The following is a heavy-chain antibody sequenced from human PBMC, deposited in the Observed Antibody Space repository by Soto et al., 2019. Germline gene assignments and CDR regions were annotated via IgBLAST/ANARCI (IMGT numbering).Heavy chain of an antibody. CDR2: ISGSGGST. D-gene: IGHD2-2*01. Sequence: VGSLRLSCAASGFTFSSHAMSWARQPPGKGLEWVSAISGSGGSTYYADSVKGRFTISRDNSKNTLYLQMNSLRAEDTAVYYCSKDYIVVVLAEMGLYFDYWVQGNLVTVS. CDR1: GFTFSSHA. CDR3: SKDYIVVVLAEMGLYFDY. J-gene: IGHJ4*02. V-gene: IGHV3-23*01.